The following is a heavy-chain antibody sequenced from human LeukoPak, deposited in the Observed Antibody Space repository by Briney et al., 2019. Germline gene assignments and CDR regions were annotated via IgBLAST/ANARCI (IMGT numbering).Heavy chain of an antibody. CDR2: IWYDGSNE. CDR3: ARDVGIRLWFRDYYGLDV. CDR1: GFTFSSYG. Sequence: GRSLRLSCEASGFTFSSYGMDWVRQAPGKGLEGVAVIWYDGSNEYYADSVKGRFTISRDNPKNTLYLQMNSLRAEDTAVYYCARDVGIRLWFRDYYGLDVWGQGTTVTVSS. D-gene: IGHD5-18*01. V-gene: IGHV3-33*01. J-gene: IGHJ6*02.